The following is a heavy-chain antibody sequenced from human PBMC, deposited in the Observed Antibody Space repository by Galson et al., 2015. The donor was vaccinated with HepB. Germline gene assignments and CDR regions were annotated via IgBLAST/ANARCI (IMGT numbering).Heavy chain of an antibody. D-gene: IGHD1-26*01. CDR1: GFDVSTGY. J-gene: IGHJ4*02. CDR3: ATEQVGGILDY. CDR2: IYITGEA. V-gene: IGHV3-53*01. Sequence: SLRLSCAASGFDVSTGYMSWVRQAPGKGLEWVSVIYITGEAYYAGSVKGRFTISRDSSENILYLQMNNLRVEDSAVYYCATEQVGGILDYWGQGTLVTVS.